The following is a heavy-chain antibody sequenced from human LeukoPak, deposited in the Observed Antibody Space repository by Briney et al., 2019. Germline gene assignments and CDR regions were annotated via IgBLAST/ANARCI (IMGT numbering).Heavy chain of an antibody. Sequence: GGSLRLSCAVSGFTFSSYAMNWVRQAPGKGLEWISTISGSGGSTYYADSVKGRFTISRDNSKNTLYLQMNSLRAEDTAVYYCAKDWSYSGWAYYFDYWGQGTLVTVSS. CDR1: GFTFSSYA. D-gene: IGHD5-12*01. CDR2: ISGSGGST. V-gene: IGHV3-23*01. J-gene: IGHJ4*02. CDR3: AKDWSYSGWAYYFDY.